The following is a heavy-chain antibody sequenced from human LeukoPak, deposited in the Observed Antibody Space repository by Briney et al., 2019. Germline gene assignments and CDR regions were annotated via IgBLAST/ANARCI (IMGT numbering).Heavy chain of an antibody. CDR2: IYYSGST. J-gene: IGHJ6*02. D-gene: IGHD2-2*01. CDR1: GGSISSSSYY. CDR3: AEYCSSTSCYYYYGMDV. V-gene: IGHV4-39*01. Sequence: PSETLSLTCTVSGGSISSSSYYWGWIRQPPGKGLEWIGSIYYSGSTYYNPSLKSRVTISVDTSKNQFSLKLSSVTAADTAVYYCAEYCSSTSCYYYYGMDVWGHGTTVTVSS.